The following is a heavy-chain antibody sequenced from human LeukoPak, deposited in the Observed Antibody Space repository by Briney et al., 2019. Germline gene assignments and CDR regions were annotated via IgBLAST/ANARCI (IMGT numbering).Heavy chain of an antibody. CDR3: ARVRPQDGFDI. CDR2: IYPGDSDT. Sequence: GESLKISCKGSGYSFTSYWIGWVRQMPGKGLEWMGIIYPGDSDTRYSPSFQGQVTISADKSISTAYLQWSSLKASDSAVYYCARVRPQDGFDIWGQGTMVTVSS. CDR1: GYSFTSYW. J-gene: IGHJ3*02. V-gene: IGHV5-51*01.